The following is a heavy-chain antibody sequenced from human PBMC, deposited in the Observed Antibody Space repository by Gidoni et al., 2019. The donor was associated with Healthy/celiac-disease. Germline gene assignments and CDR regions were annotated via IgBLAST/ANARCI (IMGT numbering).Heavy chain of an antibody. Sequence: QVQLVQSGAEVKKPGASVKVSCKASGYTFTSYAMHWVRQAPGQRLEWMGWINAGNGNTKYSQKFQGRVTITRDTSASTAYMELSSLRSEDTAVYYCARFRAVAGKGGYFDYWGQGTLVTVSS. CDR3: ARFRAVAGKGGYFDY. CDR2: INAGNGNT. CDR1: GYTFTSYA. J-gene: IGHJ4*02. V-gene: IGHV1-3*01. D-gene: IGHD6-19*01.